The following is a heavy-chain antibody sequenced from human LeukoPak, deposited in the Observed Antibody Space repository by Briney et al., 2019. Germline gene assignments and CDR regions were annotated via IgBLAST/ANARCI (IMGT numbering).Heavy chain of an antibody. Sequence: HGESLKISCKGSGYSFTSYWIGWVRQMPGKGLEWMGMIYPGDSDTRNSPSFQGQVTISADKSISTAYLQWSSLKASDTAMYYCARGITAAGGLIDYWGQGTLVTVSS. J-gene: IGHJ4*02. D-gene: IGHD6-13*01. CDR3: ARGITAAGGLIDY. V-gene: IGHV5-51*01. CDR1: GYSFTSYW. CDR2: IYPGDSDT.